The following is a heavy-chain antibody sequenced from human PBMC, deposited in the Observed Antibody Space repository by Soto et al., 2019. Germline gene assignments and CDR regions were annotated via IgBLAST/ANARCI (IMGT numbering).Heavy chain of an antibody. CDR1: GFTFSSYG. CDR3: AKDPPSIYDFWSGYFYKDAFDI. CDR2: ISYDGSNK. Sequence: QVQLVESGGGVVQPGRSLRLSCAASGFTFSSYGMHWVRQAPGKGLEWVAVISYDGSNKYYADSVKGRFTISRDNSKNTLYLQMNSLRAEDTAVYYCAKDPPSIYDFWSGYFYKDAFDIWGQGTMVTVSS. V-gene: IGHV3-30*18. D-gene: IGHD3-3*01. J-gene: IGHJ3*02.